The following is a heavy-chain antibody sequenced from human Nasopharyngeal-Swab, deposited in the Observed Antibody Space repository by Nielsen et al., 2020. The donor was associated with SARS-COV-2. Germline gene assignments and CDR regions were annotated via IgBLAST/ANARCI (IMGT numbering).Heavy chain of an antibody. J-gene: IGHJ4*02. D-gene: IGHD7-27*01. CDR1: GFTFSTYW. CDR2: IQQDGDIT. Sequence: GGSLRLSCEASGFTFSTYWMTWVRQAPGKGLEWVANIQQDGDITYYLESVKGRFTISRDNAKNSLYLQMNSLRAEDTAVYFCARDPPSTGDYYFDHWGQGTLVTVSS. V-gene: IGHV3-7*01. CDR3: ARDPPSTGDYYFDH.